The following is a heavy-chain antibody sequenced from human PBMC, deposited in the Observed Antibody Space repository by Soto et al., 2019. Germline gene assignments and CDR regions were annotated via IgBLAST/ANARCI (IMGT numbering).Heavy chain of an antibody. CDR1: GFKFSDYS. D-gene: IGHD5-12*01. CDR2: ISRSNSTT. Sequence: EVQLVESGGGLVQPGGSLRLSCAASGFKFSDYSMNWVRQAPGKGLEWVPYISRSNSTTYYAASVRGRFTISRDNAKNVLFLQLNSLRAEDTAVYYCARDTNHYDWLDYWGQGTLVTVSS. V-gene: IGHV3-48*04. CDR3: ARDTNHYDWLDY. J-gene: IGHJ4*02.